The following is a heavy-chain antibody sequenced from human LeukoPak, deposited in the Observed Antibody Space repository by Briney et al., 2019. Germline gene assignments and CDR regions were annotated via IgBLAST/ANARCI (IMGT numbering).Heavy chain of an antibody. V-gene: IGHV1-3*01. J-gene: IGHJ6*02. Sequence: FQGRVTISRDTSAGTAYMELSSLRSEDAAVYYCATERSAQIYYSMDVWGQGTTVTVSS. CDR3: ATERSAQIYYSMDV.